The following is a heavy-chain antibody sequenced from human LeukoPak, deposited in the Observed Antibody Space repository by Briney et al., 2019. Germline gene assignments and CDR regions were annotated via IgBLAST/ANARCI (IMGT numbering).Heavy chain of an antibody. V-gene: IGHV3-74*01. J-gene: IGHJ4*02. CDR2: INSDGSST. D-gene: IGHD3-16*01. CDR1: GFTFSSYW. Sequence: GGSLRLSCAASGFTFSSYWMHWVRQAPGKGPVWVSRINSDGSSTSYADSVKGRFTISRDNAKNTLYLQMNSLRAEDTAVYYCARDRRLAVATLGVWGQGTLVTVSS. CDR3: ARDRRLAVATLGV.